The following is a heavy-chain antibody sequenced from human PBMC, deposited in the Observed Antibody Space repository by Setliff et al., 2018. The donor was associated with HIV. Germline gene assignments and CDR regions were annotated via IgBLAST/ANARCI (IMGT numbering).Heavy chain of an antibody. D-gene: IGHD2-21*02. V-gene: IGHV4-31*01. CDR2: IYYSGSA. J-gene: IGHJ4*02. CDR3: ARGGAFCGRDSCYYLDY. Sequence: SQTLSLTCTVSGDSIDRSNFFWTRIRQHPGKGLEWIGYIYYSGSATYNPSLKSQASISVDTSRNEFSLKLSSVTAADTAVYFCARGGAFCGRDSCYYLDYWGQGNPVTVSS. CDR1: GDSIDRSNFF.